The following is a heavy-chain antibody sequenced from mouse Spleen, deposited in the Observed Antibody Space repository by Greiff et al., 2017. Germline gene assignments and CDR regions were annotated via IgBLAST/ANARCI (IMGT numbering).Heavy chain of an antibody. D-gene: IGHD1-1*01. Sequence: EVQRVESEGGLVQPGSSMKLSCTASGFTFSDYYMAWVRQVPEKGLEWVANINYDGSSTYYLDSLKSRFIISRDNAKNILYLQMSSLKSEDTATYYCARVYYYGSSYGYFDYWGQGTTLTVSS. V-gene: IGHV5-16*01. CDR1: GFTFSDYY. CDR2: INYDGSST. CDR3: ARVYYYGSSYGYFDY. J-gene: IGHJ2*01.